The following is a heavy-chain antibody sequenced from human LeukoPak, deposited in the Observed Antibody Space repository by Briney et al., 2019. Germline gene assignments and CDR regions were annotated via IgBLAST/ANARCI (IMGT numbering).Heavy chain of an antibody. J-gene: IGHJ3*02. CDR3: AKVGDSDAFDI. V-gene: IGHV3-23*01. Sequence: GGSLRLSWAAAGFTFSSYAMNWVRQAPGKGLEWVSAISGSGGSTYYADSVKGRFTISRDNSKNTLYLQMNSLRAEDTAVYYCAKVGDSDAFDIWGQGTMVTVSS. D-gene: IGHD3-10*01. CDR1: GFTFSSYA. CDR2: ISGSGGST.